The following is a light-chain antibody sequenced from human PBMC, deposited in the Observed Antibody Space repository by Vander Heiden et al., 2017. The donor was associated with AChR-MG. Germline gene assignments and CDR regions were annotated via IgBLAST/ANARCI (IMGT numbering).Light chain of an antibody. J-gene: IGLJ1*01. V-gene: IGLV1-40*01. CDR2: GNR. CDR3: QSYDSSLSGV. CDR1: SSNIGAGHD. Sequence: HSLLTPPPLVPAAPGQRVTISCTGSSSNIGAGHDVHWYQQLPGTAPKLLIYGNRKRPSGVPDRFSGSKSGTSASLASTGLQAEEEANYYCQSYDSSLSGVFGAGTKVTVL.